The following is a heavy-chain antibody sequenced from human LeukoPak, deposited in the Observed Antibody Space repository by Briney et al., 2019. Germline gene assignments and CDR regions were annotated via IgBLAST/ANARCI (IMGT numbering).Heavy chain of an antibody. CDR1: GFTFSRYD. D-gene: IGHD4-23*01. V-gene: IGHV3-30-3*01. CDR3: VLGHYGGLFDN. CDR2: ISDDGSKK. J-gene: IGHJ4*02. Sequence: GRSLRLSCAASGFTFSRYDMHWVRQAPGKGLGWVAVISDDGSKKDYADSVKGRFTISRDNSKNTLYLQMNSLRAEDTAVYYCVLGHYGGLFDNWGQGTLDTVSS.